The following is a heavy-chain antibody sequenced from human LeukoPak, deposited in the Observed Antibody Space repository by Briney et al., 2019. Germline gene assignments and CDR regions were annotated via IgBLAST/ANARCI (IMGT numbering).Heavy chain of an antibody. Sequence: GGSPRLSCAASGFTFSNAWMTWIRQAPGKGLEWVGRIRSEADGGTTDYSAPVKGRFAISRNDSKNTLYLQMNRLEVEDTAVYYCTTLVLASTYDYWGLGTLVTVSS. J-gene: IGHJ4*02. D-gene: IGHD2-15*01. V-gene: IGHV3-15*01. CDR2: IRSEADGGTT. CDR1: GFTFSNAW. CDR3: TTLVLASTYDY.